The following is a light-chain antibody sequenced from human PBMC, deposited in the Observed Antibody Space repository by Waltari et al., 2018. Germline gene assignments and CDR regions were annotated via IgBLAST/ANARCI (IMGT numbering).Light chain of an antibody. Sequence: IQMTQSPSSLSASVGDRVTLTYRASQDINNYLAWYQQKPGKVPKSLIYAASILQSGVPPRFSGSRAETDVTLTISALQTGDVANYYCQRYNGAPGTFGQGTKVDI. CDR1: QDINNY. V-gene: IGKV1-27*01. CDR3: QRYNGAPGT. CDR2: AAS. J-gene: IGKJ1*01.